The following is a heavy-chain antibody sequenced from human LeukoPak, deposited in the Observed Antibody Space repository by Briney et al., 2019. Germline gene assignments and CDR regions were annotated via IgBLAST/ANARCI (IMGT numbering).Heavy chain of an antibody. J-gene: IGHJ6*03. Sequence: PGGSLRLSCAASGFTFSSYWMSWVRQAPGKGLEWVANIKQDGSEKYYVDSVKGRFTISRDNAKNSLYLQMNSLRAEGTAVYYCARQISITMVRGVIYYYYYYMDVWGKGTTVTVSS. V-gene: IGHV3-7*01. CDR1: GFTFSSYW. D-gene: IGHD3-10*01. CDR2: IKQDGSEK. CDR3: ARQISITMVRGVIYYYYYYMDV.